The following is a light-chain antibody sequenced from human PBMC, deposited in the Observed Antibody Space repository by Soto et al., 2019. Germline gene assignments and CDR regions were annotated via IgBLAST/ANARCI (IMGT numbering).Light chain of an antibody. V-gene: IGKV1-5*01. CDR3: QQYISYPYT. CDR1: QTTNTW. J-gene: IGKJ2*01. CDR2: DAS. Sequence: DIQMTQFPSTLSASVGDRVTITCRASQTTNTWLAWYQQKPGTAPKLLIYDASSLEGGVPSRFSASGSGTELTLTISRLQPDDIEAYYCQQYISYPYTFGQGTKVEIK.